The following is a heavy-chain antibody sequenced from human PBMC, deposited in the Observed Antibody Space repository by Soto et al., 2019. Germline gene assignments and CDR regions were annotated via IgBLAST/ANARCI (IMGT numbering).Heavy chain of an antibody. D-gene: IGHD1-26*01. Sequence: SRYRWRWIRQPPGKGLEWIGYIYYSGSTNYNPSLKSRVTISVDTSKNQFSLKLSSVTAADTAVYYCARRYGSAIDYWGQGTLVTVSS. V-gene: IGHV4-59*08. J-gene: IGHJ4*02. CDR2: IYYSGST. CDR1: SRYR. CDR3: ARRYGSAIDY.